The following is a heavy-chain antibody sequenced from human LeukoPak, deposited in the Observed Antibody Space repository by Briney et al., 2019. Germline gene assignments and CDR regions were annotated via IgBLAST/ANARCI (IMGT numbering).Heavy chain of an antibody. CDR3: ARGRNCSSTSCYGDY. CDR2: INHSGST. CDR1: GGSFSGYY. V-gene: IGHV4-34*01. J-gene: IGHJ4*02. D-gene: IGHD2-2*01. Sequence: PSETLSLTCAVYGGSFSGYYWSWIRQPPEKGLEWIGEINHSGSTNYNPSLKSRVTISVDTSKNQFSLKLSSVTAADTAVYYCARGRNCSSTSCYGDYWGQGTLVTVSS.